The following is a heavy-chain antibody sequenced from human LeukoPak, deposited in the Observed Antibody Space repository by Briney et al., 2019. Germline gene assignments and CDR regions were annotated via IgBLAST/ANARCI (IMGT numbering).Heavy chain of an antibody. V-gene: IGHV3-21*01. Sequence: AAGSLRLSCAASGFTFSSYSMNWVRQAPGKGLEWVSSISSSSSYIYYADSVKGRFTISRDNAKNSLYLQMNSLRAEDTAVYYCARDLKQQQQLVRGNYYYGMDIWGQGTTVTVSS. CDR3: ARDLKQQQQLVRGNYYYGMDI. CDR2: ISSSSSYI. CDR1: GFTFSSYS. D-gene: IGHD6-13*01. J-gene: IGHJ6*02.